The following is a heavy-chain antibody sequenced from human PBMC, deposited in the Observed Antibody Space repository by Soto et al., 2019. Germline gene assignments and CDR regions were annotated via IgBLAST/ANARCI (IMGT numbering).Heavy chain of an antibody. CDR2: ISSSSSTI. D-gene: IGHD3-3*01. Sequence: GGSLRLSCAASGFTFSSYSMNWVRQAPGKGLEWVSYISSSSSTIYYADSVKGRFTISRDNAKNSLYLQMNSLRAEDTAVYYCARDWGVVMTYYYYYMDVWGKGTTVTVSS. J-gene: IGHJ6*03. V-gene: IGHV3-48*01. CDR1: GFTFSSYS. CDR3: ARDWGVVMTYYYYYMDV.